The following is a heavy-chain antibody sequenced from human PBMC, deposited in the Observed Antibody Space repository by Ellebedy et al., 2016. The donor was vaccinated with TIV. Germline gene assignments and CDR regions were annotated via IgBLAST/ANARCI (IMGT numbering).Heavy chain of an antibody. CDR2: INIADANT. CDR1: GYTFTTFA. Sequence: AASVKVSCKTSGYTFTTFAVHWVRQAPGQSPEWMGWINIADANTKYSQKFQGRVTFTRDISATTVYMHLSILRFDDSAVYYCARDPLGYCSGGSCTNNWFDPWGQGTLVTVSS. CDR3: ARDPLGYCSGGSCTNNWFDP. V-gene: IGHV1-3*04. D-gene: IGHD2-15*01. J-gene: IGHJ5*02.